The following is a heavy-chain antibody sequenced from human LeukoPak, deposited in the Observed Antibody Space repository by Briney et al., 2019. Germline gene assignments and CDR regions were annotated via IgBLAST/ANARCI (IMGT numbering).Heavy chain of an antibody. J-gene: IGHJ4*02. CDR3: ARGGTPYFITMVRGGFDY. V-gene: IGHV4-34*01. CDR1: GESFTTFY. CDR2: INHTGST. Sequence: SETLSLTCAVYGESFTTFYWGWIRQTPGKGLEWIGEINHTGSTNYNPSLESRVTISIDTSKNQFSLKLSSVTAADTAVYYCARGGTPYFITMVRGGFDYWGQGTLVTVSS. D-gene: IGHD3-10*01.